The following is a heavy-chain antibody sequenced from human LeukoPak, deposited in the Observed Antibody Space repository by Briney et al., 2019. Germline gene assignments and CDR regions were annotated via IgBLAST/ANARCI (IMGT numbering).Heavy chain of an antibody. CDR2: ISSSGSTI. CDR1: GFTFSSYE. J-gene: IGHJ6*03. V-gene: IGHV3-48*03. Sequence: QPGGSLRLSCAASGFTFSSYEMNWVRQAPGKGLEWVSYISSSGSTIYYADSVKGRFTISRDNSKNSLYLQMNSLRTEDTALYYCAKQGSCSSTSCYTLPHYYYMDVWGKGTTVTVSS. D-gene: IGHD2-2*02. CDR3: AKQGSCSSTSCYTLPHYYYMDV.